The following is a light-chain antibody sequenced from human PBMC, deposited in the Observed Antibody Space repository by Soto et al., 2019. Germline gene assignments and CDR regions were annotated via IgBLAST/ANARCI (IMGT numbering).Light chain of an antibody. Sequence: SYELTQPPSVSVAPGQTARITCDGNNIGSKSVQWYQRKPGQAPVLVVYDNGDRPSGIPERLSGSNSGNTATLTISRVEVGDEADFYCQVWDSGSDHPGVFGGGTQLPS. CDR3: QVWDSGSDHPGV. J-gene: IGLJ3*02. CDR1: NIGSKS. CDR2: DNG. V-gene: IGLV3-21*02.